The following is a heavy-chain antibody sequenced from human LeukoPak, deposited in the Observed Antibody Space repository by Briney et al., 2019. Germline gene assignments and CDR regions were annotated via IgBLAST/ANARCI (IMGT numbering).Heavy chain of an antibody. CDR3: ARGGCSSTSCSYGWYYYYYMDV. D-gene: IGHD2-2*01. J-gene: IGHJ6*03. CDR1: GFTFSSYW. Sequence: GGSLRLSCAASGFTFSSYWMHWVRQAPGKGLVWVSRINTDGSSTSYADSVKGRFTISRDNAKNTLYLQMNSLRAEDTAVYYCARGGCSSTSCSYGWYYYYYMDVWGKGTTVTVSS. CDR2: INTDGSST. V-gene: IGHV3-74*01.